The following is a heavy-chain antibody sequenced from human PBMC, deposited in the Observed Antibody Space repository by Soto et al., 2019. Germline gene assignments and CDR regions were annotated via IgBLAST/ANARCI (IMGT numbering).Heavy chain of an antibody. CDR2: ISYDGSNK. D-gene: IGHD3-3*01. J-gene: IGHJ6*02. V-gene: IGHV3-30*18. CDR1: GFTFSSYG. Sequence: GGSLRLSCAASGFTFSSYGMHWVRQAPGKGLEWVAVISYDGSNKYYADSVKGRFTISRDNSKITLYLQMNSLRAEDTAVYYCAKDPLRFLAQRYYYGMDVWGQGTTVTVSS. CDR3: AKDPLRFLAQRYYYGMDV.